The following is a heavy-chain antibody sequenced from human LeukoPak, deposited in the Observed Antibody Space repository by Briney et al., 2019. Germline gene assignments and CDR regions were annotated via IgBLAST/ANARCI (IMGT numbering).Heavy chain of an antibody. CDR2: IYYSGST. D-gene: IGHD7-27*01. CDR3: ARARSTGEGPVFDY. Sequence: SETLSLTCTVSGGSISSSSYYWGWIRQPPGKGLEWIGSIYYSGSTYYNPSLKSRVTISVDTSKNQFSLKLSSVTAADTAVYYCARARSTGEGPVFDYWGQGTLVTVSS. V-gene: IGHV4-39*07. J-gene: IGHJ4*02. CDR1: GGSISSSSYY.